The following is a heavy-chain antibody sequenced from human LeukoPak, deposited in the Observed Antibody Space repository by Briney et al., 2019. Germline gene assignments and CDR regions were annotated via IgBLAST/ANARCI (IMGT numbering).Heavy chain of an antibody. CDR3: ARDSLRAALHYMDV. V-gene: IGHV3-30*04. CDR2: ISYDGSIK. J-gene: IGHJ6*03. Sequence: GGSLRLSCAASGFTFSSYDMNWVRQVPGRGLEWLALISYDGSIKYYADSVKGRFTISRDNSKNTFYLQLNTLRAEDTAVYYCARDSLRAALHYMDVWGKGTTVTISS. D-gene: IGHD4-11*01. CDR1: GFTFSSYD.